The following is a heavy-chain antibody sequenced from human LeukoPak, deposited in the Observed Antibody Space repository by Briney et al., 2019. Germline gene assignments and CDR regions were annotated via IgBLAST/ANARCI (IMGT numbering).Heavy chain of an antibody. CDR1: GYTFTSYD. Sequence: ASVKVSCKASGYTFTSYDINWVRQATGQGLEWMGWMNPNSGNTGYAQKFQGRVTMTRNTSISTAYMELCSLRSEDTAVYYCARGTGDSSGYYDLYNWFDPWGQGTLATVSS. J-gene: IGHJ5*02. CDR3: ARGTGDSSGYYDLYNWFDP. V-gene: IGHV1-8*01. CDR2: MNPNSGNT. D-gene: IGHD3-22*01.